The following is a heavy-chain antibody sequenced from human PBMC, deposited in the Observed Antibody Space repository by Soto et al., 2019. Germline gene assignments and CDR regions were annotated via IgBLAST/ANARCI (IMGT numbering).Heavy chain of an antibody. CDR3: ARVRRSSGYYYGY. J-gene: IGHJ4*02. Sequence: GESLKISCKGSGYSFTSYWIGWVRQMPGKGLEWMGIIYPGDSDTRYCPSFQGQVTISADKSISTAYLQWSSLKASDTAVYYCARVRRSSGYYYGYWGQGTLVTVSS. CDR1: GYSFTSYW. V-gene: IGHV5-51*01. D-gene: IGHD3-22*01. CDR2: IYPGDSDT.